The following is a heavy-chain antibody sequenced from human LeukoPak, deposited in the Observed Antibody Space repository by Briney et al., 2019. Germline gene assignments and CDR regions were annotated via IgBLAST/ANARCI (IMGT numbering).Heavy chain of an antibody. J-gene: IGHJ4*02. CDR3: AKDNRRHYTSGPNPDSLH. D-gene: IGHD6-19*01. V-gene: IGHV3-48*04. Sequence: GGSLRLSCAASGFTFNTYTMNWVRQAPGKGLEWVSYISGSSGIIDYADSVRGRFTISRDNAKNSLYLQMDSLRVEDTAFYYCAKDNRRHYTSGPNPDSLHWGQGALVTVSS. CDR2: ISGSSGII. CDR1: GFTFNTYT.